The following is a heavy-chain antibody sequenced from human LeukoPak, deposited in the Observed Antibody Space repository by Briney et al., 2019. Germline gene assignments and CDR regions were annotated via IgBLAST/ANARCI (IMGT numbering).Heavy chain of an antibody. J-gene: IGHJ4*02. CDR3: ARAPSNSEQWLSY. CDR1: GYTFTGYY. D-gene: IGHD6-19*01. Sequence: ASVKVSCKASGYTFTGYYMHWVRQAPGQGLEWMGGIIPIFGTANYAQKFQGRVTITADESTSTAYMELSSLRSEDTAVYYCARAPSNSEQWLSYWGQGTLVTVSS. CDR2: IIPIFGTA. V-gene: IGHV1-69*13.